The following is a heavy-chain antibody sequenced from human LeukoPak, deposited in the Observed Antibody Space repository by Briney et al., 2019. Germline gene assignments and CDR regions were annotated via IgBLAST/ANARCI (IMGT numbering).Heavy chain of an antibody. D-gene: IGHD4-11*01. Sequence: SEPLSLTCTVSGGSISSSSYYWGWIRQPPGKGLEWIGSIYYSGSTFYNPSLKSRVTISVDTSKNQFSLKLSSVTAADTAVYYCASYMTTVSAGYYYGMDVWGQGTTVTVSS. CDR3: ASYMTTVSAGYYYGMDV. CDR2: IYYSGST. CDR1: GGSISSSSYY. J-gene: IGHJ6*02. V-gene: IGHV4-39*01.